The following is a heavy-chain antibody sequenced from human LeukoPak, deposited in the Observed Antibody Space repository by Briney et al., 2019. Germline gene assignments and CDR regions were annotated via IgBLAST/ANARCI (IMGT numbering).Heavy chain of an antibody. CDR3: ARRPPASGADWFDP. V-gene: IGHV4-39*01. Sequence: SETLSLTCTVSGGSISSSSYYWGWIRQPPGKGLEWIGSIYYSGSTYYNPSLKSRVTISVDTSENQFFLKLNSVTAADTAVYYCARRPPASGADWFDPWGQRTLVTVSS. J-gene: IGHJ5*02. CDR2: IYYSGST. D-gene: IGHD1-26*01. CDR1: GGSISSSSYY.